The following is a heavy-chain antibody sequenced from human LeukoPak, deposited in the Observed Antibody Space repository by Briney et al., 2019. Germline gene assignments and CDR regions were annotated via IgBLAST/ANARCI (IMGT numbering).Heavy chain of an antibody. Sequence: KPGGSLRLSCAASGFTFSSYSMKWVRQAQGKGLEWVSSISGSGSYIYYADSVKGRFTISRDNAKNSLYLQMNSLRAEDTAVYYCARVYGDLAYYYYGMDVWGQGTTVTVSS. J-gene: IGHJ6*02. CDR3: ARVYGDLAYYYYGMDV. CDR1: GFTFSSYS. CDR2: ISGSGSYI. V-gene: IGHV3-21*01. D-gene: IGHD4-17*01.